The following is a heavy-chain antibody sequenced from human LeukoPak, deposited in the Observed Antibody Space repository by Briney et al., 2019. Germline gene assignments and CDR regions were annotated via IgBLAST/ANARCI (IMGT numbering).Heavy chain of an antibody. Sequence: GASLQISCKGSGYRFTSYWIGWVRQMPGKGLEWMGIIYPGDSDTRYSPSFQGQVTISADKSISTAYLQWSSLKASDTAMYYCARSYDSSGYPTYAFDIWGQGTMVTVSS. J-gene: IGHJ3*02. V-gene: IGHV5-51*01. CDR1: GYRFTSYW. CDR3: ARSYDSSGYPTYAFDI. D-gene: IGHD3-22*01. CDR2: IYPGDSDT.